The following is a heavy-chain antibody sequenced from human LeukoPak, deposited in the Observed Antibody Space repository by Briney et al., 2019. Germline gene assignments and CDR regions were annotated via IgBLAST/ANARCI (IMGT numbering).Heavy chain of an antibody. J-gene: IGHJ6*02. Sequence: LETLSLTCAVYGGSFSGYYWSWIRQPPGKGLEWIGEINHSGSTNYNPSLKSRVTISVDTSKNQFSLKLSSVTAADTAVYYCASSRGIWFGELSQAWAYYYYGMDVWGQGTTVTVSS. CDR1: GGSFSGYY. CDR2: INHSGST. CDR3: ASSRGIWFGELSQAWAYYYYGMDV. V-gene: IGHV4-34*01. D-gene: IGHD3-10*01.